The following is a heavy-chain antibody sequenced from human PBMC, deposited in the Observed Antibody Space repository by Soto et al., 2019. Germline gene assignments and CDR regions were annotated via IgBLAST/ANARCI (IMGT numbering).Heavy chain of an antibody. V-gene: IGHV1-8*01. CDR3: ARSHGGTGVHFDY. J-gene: IGHJ4*02. CDR1: GYTFTDYD. Sequence: ASVKVSCKTSGYTFTDYDINWVRQATGQGPEWMGWMNPNSGDTGYVQKFQGRVTMTRSTSINTAYMEVNSLTSEDTAVYFCARSHGGTGVHFDYWGQGTPVTVSS. D-gene: IGHD7-27*01. CDR2: MNPNSGDT.